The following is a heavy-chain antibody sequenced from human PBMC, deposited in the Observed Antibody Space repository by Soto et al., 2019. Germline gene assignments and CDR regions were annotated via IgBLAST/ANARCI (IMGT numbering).Heavy chain of an antibody. D-gene: IGHD6-13*01. J-gene: IGHJ4*02. CDR3: ARVAIGAAAGTPGGY. CDR2: IIPIFGTA. Sequence: QVQLVQSGAEVKKPGSSVKVSGKASGGTFSSYAISWVRQAPGQGLEWMGGIIPIFGTANYAQKCQGRVTITADESTSTAYMELSSLRSEDTAVYYCARVAIGAAAGTPGGYWGQGTLVTVSS. V-gene: IGHV1-69*01. CDR1: GGTFSSYA.